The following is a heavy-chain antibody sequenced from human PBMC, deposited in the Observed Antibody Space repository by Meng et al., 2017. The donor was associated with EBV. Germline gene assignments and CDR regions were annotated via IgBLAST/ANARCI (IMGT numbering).Heavy chain of an antibody. CDR2: IYWDDDK. CDR3: AHIIAARPFDY. V-gene: IGHV2-5*02. D-gene: IGHD6-6*01. J-gene: IGHJ4*02. CDR1: GFSLSTRGVG. Sequence: QNTLKESGPKLVKPTQTLTLTCTFSGFSLSTRGVGVGWIRQPPGKALEWLAIIYWDDDKRYSPSLKSRLTITKDTSKNQVVLTMTNMDPVDAATYYCAHIIAARPFDYWGQGTLVTVSS.